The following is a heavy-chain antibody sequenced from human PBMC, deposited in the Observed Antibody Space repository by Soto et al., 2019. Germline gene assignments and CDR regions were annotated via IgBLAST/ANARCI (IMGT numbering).Heavy chain of an antibody. CDR1: GFTFTSSA. D-gene: IGHD3-22*01. Sequence: SVKVSWKASGFTFTSSAVQWGRQARGQSLEWIGWIVVGSGNTNYAQKFQERVTITRDMSTSTAYMELSSLRSEDTAVYYCAADGLYSSGYYFAFDIWGQGTMVTVSS. CDR2: IVVGSGNT. CDR3: AADGLYSSGYYFAFDI. J-gene: IGHJ3*02. V-gene: IGHV1-58*01.